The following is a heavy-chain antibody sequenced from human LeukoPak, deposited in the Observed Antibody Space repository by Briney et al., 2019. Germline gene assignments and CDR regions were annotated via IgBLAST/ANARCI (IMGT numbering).Heavy chain of an antibody. V-gene: IGHV3-30*02. J-gene: IGHJ6*02. CDR2: IRYDGSDK. Sequence: PGGSLRLSCAASGFSFNIYGMHWVRQAPGKGLEWVAFIRYDGSDKFYADSVKGRFTMSRDNSKNTVFLQMNTLIPDDTAVYYCARIDGMYAMDVWGQGTTVIVSS. D-gene: IGHD1-14*01. CDR1: GFSFNIYG. CDR3: ARIDGMYAMDV.